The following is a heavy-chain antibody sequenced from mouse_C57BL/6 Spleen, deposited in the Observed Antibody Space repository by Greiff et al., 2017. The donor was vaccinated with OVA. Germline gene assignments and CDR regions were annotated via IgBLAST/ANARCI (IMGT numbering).Heavy chain of an antibody. CDR3: TRDYYGSSLGYFDV. Sequence: EVMLVESGEGLVKPGGSLKLSCAASGFTFSSYAMSWVRQTPEKRLEWVAYISSGGDYIYYADTVKGRFTISRDNARNTLYLQMSSLKSEDTAMYYCTRDYYGSSLGYFDVWGTGTTVTVSS. J-gene: IGHJ1*03. D-gene: IGHD1-1*01. V-gene: IGHV5-9-1*02. CDR2: ISSGGDYI. CDR1: GFTFSSYA.